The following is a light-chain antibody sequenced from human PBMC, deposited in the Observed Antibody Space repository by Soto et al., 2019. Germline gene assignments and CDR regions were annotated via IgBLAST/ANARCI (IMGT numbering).Light chain of an antibody. J-gene: IGKJ5*01. Sequence: IVLTQSPGTLSLSPGERATLSCRASQSFSSPYLAWYQQKPGQAPRLLIYGVYTRATGIPPRFSGSGSGTDFTLTISSLEPEDSAVYYCQQRHMWPITFGQGTRLEIK. CDR2: GVY. CDR3: QQRHMWPIT. CDR1: QSFSSPY. V-gene: IGKV3D-20*02.